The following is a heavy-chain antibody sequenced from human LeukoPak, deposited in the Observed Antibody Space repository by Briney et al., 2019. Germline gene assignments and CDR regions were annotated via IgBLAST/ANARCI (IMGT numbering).Heavy chain of an antibody. V-gene: IGHV3-7*01. CDR3: AREREGGNNRYYYGSGSYPFDY. Sequence: GGSLRLSCAASGFTFSSYWMSWVRQAPGKGLEWVANIKQDGSEKYYVDSVKGRFTISRDNAKNSLYLQMNSLRAEDTAVYYCAREREGGNNRYYYGSGSYPFDYWGQGTLVTVSS. D-gene: IGHD3-10*01. J-gene: IGHJ4*02. CDR2: IKQDGSEK. CDR1: GFTFSSYW.